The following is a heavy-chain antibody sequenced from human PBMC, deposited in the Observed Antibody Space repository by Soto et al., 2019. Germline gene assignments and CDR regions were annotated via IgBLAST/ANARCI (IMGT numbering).Heavy chain of an antibody. CDR3: ARAGTTVTRYYYYGMDV. D-gene: IGHD4-17*01. Sequence: QVQLVQSGAEVQKPGSSVKVSCKASGGTFSSYAISWVRQAPGQGLEWMGGIIPIFGTANYEQKFQGRVTITADESTSKAYMELSSLRSEDTAVYYCARAGTTVTRYYYYGMDVWGQGTTVTVSS. CDR1: GGTFSSYA. V-gene: IGHV1-69*01. CDR2: IIPIFGTA. J-gene: IGHJ6*02.